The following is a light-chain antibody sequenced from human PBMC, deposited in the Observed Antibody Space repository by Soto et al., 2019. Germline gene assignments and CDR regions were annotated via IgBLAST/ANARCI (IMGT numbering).Light chain of an antibody. CDR3: VAWDDTVTGSV. V-gene: IGLV1-44*01. Sequence: QSVLTQPPSASGTPGQRVTISCSGSSSNIGSRTVNWYQQLPGTAPKLLIYSNNQRPSGVPDRFSGSKSGTSASLAITGRQSEYQADYYCVAWDDTVTGSVFGGAIMLTVL. CDR2: SNN. J-gene: IGLJ3*02. CDR1: SSNIGSRT.